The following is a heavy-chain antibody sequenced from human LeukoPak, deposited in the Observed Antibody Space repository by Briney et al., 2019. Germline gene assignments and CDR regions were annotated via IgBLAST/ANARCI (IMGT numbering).Heavy chain of an antibody. CDR1: GGSISSGGYY. CDR2: IYYSGST. J-gene: IGHJ4*02. Sequence: PSQTLSLTCTVSGGSISSGGYYWSWIRQPPGKGLEWIGYIYYSGSTNCNPSLKSRVTISVDTSKNQFSLKLSSVTAADTAVYYCARESYSDYEQSTAFDYWGQGTLVTVSS. D-gene: IGHD5-12*01. V-gene: IGHV4-61*08. CDR3: ARESYSDYEQSTAFDY.